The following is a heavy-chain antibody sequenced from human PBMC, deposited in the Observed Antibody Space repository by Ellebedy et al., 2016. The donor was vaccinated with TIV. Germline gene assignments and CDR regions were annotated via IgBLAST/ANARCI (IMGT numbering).Heavy chain of an antibody. CDR1: GYTFRNHS. D-gene: IGHD3-9*01. CDR3: GRATPRYFDVVTGYGLVDF. J-gene: IGHJ4*02. CDR2: INPSGGPP. V-gene: IGHV1-46*01. Sequence: AASVKVSCKASGYTFRNHSLHWVRQAPGQGLEWMGVINPSGGPPRYAQKFQGRVTLTTDTSTSAVYMELSTLNSEDTAVYYCGRATPRYFDVVTGYGLVDFWGLGTLVAVSS.